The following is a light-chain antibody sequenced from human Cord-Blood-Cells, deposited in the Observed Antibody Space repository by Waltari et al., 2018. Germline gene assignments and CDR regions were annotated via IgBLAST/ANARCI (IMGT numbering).Light chain of an antibody. V-gene: IGKV3-11*01. CDR3: QQRSNWPT. CDR1: QSVSSY. J-gene: IGKJ1*01. CDR2: DAS. Sequence: EIVLTQSPATLSLSPGERATLSCRASQSVSSYLAWYQQKPGQAPRLLIDDASDRATGIPARFSGSGSGTDFTLTISSREPEDFAVYYCQQRSNWPTFGQGTKVEI.